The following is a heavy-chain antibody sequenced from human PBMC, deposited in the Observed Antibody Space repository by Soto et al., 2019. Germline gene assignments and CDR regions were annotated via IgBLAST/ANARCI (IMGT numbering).Heavy chain of an antibody. CDR3: ARDWGYYYYYGLDV. D-gene: IGHD3-16*01. CDR1: GFTFSSYS. CDR2: ISSSSSYK. Sequence: EVQLVESGGGLVKPGGSLRLSCAASGFTFSSYSMNWVRQAPGKGLAWVSSISSSSSYKYYADSVKDRFTISRDNAKNSLYLQMNSLRAEDTAVYYCARDWGYYYYYGLDVWGQGTTVTVSS. V-gene: IGHV3-21*01. J-gene: IGHJ6*02.